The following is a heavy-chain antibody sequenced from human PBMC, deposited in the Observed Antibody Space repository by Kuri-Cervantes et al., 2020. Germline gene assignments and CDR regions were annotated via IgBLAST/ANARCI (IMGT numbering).Heavy chain of an antibody. CDR3: ARGSPRAYCGGDCAEYFQH. Sequence: SETLSLTCAVSGYSINIGSYWGWIRQPPGKGLEWLGSIYHSGSTYYNPSLRSRVTISVDTSKNQFSLKVTSVTAADTAVYHCARGSPRAYCGGDCAEYFQHWGQGTLVTVSS. D-gene: IGHD2-21*02. J-gene: IGHJ1*01. V-gene: IGHV4-38-2*01. CDR2: IYHSGST. CDR1: GYSINIGSY.